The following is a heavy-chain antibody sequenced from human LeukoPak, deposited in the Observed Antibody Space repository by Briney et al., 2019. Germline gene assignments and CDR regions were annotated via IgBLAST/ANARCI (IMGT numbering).Heavy chain of an antibody. D-gene: IGHD6-13*01. J-gene: IGHJ4*02. V-gene: IGHV4-39*01. CDR3: ARLGASSSAGDY. CDR1: GGSITSSSYY. Sequence: SETLSLTCTVSGGSITSSSYYWGWIRQPPGKGLEWIGSIYYSGSTYYNPSLKSRVTISVDTSKNQFSLKLSSVTAADTAVYYCARLGASSSAGDYWGQGTLVTVSS. CDR2: IYYSGST.